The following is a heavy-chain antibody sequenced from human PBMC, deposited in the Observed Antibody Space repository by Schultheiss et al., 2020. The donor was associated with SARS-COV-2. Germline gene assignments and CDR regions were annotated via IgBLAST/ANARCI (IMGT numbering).Heavy chain of an antibody. J-gene: IGHJ6*02. V-gene: IGHV1-18*01. CDR3: ARVRYSSSWYRGYYYGMDV. CDR2: ISGYNGNT. Sequence: ASVKVSCKATGYTLTNYGISWVRQAPGQGLEWMGWISGYNGNTNYAQKFQGRVTMTRDTSTTTAYMELRSLRSDDTAVYYCARVRYSSSWYRGYYYGMDVWGQGTTVTVSS. D-gene: IGHD6-13*01. CDR1: GYTLTNYG.